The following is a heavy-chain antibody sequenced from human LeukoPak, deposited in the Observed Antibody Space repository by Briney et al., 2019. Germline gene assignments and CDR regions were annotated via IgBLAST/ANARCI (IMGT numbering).Heavy chain of an antibody. V-gene: IGHV1-24*01. CDR3: ALRFTYYYDSSGYI. Sequence: GASVKVSCKVSGYTLTELSMHWVRQAPGKGLEWMGGFDPEDGGTIYAQKFQGRVTMTEDASTETACMELSRLRCEDTAVYYCALRFTYYYDSSGYIWGQGTMVTVSS. CDR1: GYTLTELS. J-gene: IGHJ3*02. CDR2: FDPEDGGT. D-gene: IGHD3-22*01.